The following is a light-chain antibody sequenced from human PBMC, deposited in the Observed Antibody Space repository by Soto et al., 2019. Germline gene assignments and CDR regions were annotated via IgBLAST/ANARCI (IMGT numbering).Light chain of an antibody. J-gene: IGKJ1*01. CDR3: QHYNDLPLT. V-gene: IGKV3-15*01. Sequence: EIVMTQSPATLSLSPGERATLSCRASQSVSSNLAWYQQKPGQAPRLLISDASTRATGIPARFSGSGSGTEFTLTITSLQSEDFAVYYCQHYNDLPLTFGQGTKVEIK. CDR1: QSVSSN. CDR2: DAS.